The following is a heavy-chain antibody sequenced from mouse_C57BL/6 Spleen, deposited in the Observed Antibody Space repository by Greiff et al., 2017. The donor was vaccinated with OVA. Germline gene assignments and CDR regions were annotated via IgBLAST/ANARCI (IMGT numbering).Heavy chain of an antibody. Sequence: QVQLQQPGAELVKPGASVKLSCKASGYTFTSYWMQWVKQRPGQGLEWIGEIDPSDSYTNYNQKFKGKATLTVDTSSSTAYMQLSSLTSEDSAVYYCAVIYYDYDEGFAYWGQGTLVTVSA. CDR2: IDPSDSYT. CDR3: AVIYYDYDEGFAY. D-gene: IGHD2-4*01. CDR1: GYTFTSYW. J-gene: IGHJ3*01. V-gene: IGHV1-50*01.